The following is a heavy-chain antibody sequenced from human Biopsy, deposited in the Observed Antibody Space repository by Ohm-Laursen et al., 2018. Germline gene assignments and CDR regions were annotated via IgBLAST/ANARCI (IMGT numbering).Heavy chain of an antibody. D-gene: IGHD1-20*01. J-gene: IGHJ4*02. CDR2: IIPILHVP. Sequence: ASVQVSCKASGGTLITYAISWVRQALGQGLEWMGRIIPILHVPTYAQSFQGRVTISADKSTSTAYMELSGLRSEDTAVYYCAGDINNWNVNYWGQGTLVIVSS. CDR1: GGTLITYA. V-gene: IGHV1-69*04. CDR3: AGDINNWNVNY.